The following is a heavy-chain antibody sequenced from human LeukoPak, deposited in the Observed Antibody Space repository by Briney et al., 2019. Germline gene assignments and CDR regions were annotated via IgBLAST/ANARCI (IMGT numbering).Heavy chain of an antibody. V-gene: IGHV4-59*01. CDR2: IYYSGST. Sequence: PSETLSLTCTVSGGSISSYYWSWIRQPPGKGLGWIGYIYYSGSTNYNPSLKSRVTISVDTSKNQFSLKLSSVTAADTAVYYCARHNPITIFGVVIISWFDPWGQGTLVTVSS. CDR1: GGSISSYY. J-gene: IGHJ5*02. D-gene: IGHD3-3*01. CDR3: ARHNPITIFGVVIISWFDP.